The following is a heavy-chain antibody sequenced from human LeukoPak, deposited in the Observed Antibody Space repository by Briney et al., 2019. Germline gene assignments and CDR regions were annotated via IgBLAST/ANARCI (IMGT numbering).Heavy chain of an antibody. V-gene: IGHV3-21*01. D-gene: IGHD2-15*01. J-gene: IGHJ4*02. CDR2: SSSSSSYI. Sequence: GGSLRLSCAASGFTFSSYEMNWVRQAPGKGLEWVSSSSSSSSYIYYTDSVKGRFTLSRDNAKKSLYLQMNSLRAEDTAVYYCARAPHPYCSGGNCIYFDYWGQGTLVTVSS. CDR1: GFTFSSYE. CDR3: ARAPHPYCSGGNCIYFDY.